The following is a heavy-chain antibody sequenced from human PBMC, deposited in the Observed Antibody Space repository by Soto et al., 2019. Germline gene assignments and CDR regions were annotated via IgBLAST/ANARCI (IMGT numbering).Heavy chain of an antibody. V-gene: IGHV3-15*01. CDR1: GFTFSNAW. CDR3: TPGRDGYNYYCDY. Sequence: GGSLRLSCAASGFTFSNAWMSWVRQAPGKGLEWVGRIKSKTDGGTTDYAAPVKGRFTISRDDSKNTLYLQMNSLKTEDTAVYYCTPGRDGYNYYCDYWGQGTLVTVSS. CDR2: IKSKTDGGTT. D-gene: IGHD5-12*01. J-gene: IGHJ4*02.